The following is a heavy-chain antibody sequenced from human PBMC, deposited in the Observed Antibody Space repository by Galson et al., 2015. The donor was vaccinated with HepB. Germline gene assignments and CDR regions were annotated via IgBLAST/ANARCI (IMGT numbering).Heavy chain of an antibody. CDR1: GFTFNNYY. V-gene: IGHV1-46*02. D-gene: IGHD3-16*01. CDR2: SNPRGDGT. CDR3: TRELQGGFFDY. J-gene: IGHJ4*02. Sequence: SVKVSCTASGFTFNNYYLHWVRQAPGQGLEWMGQSNPRGDGTNYAQDFQGRVTFTRDTSTSTIYMELNSLTSEDTAIYYCTRELQGGFFDYCDQGTLVTVSS.